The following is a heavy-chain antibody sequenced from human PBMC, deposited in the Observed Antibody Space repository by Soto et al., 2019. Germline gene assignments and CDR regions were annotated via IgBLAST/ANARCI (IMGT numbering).Heavy chain of an antibody. J-gene: IGHJ6*03. CDR1: GFAFNDYA. CDR3: ATDAVGSHYFYYMDV. D-gene: IGHD3-10*01. Sequence: DVQLVESGGGLVQPGRSLRLSCAASGFAFNDYAMHWVRQAPGKGLEWVAGISWHSANIVYADSVKGRFTISRDNAKNSLYLQMTRLRSEDTAFYYCATDAVGSHYFYYMDVWGKGTAVTVSS. V-gene: IGHV3-9*01. CDR2: ISWHSANI.